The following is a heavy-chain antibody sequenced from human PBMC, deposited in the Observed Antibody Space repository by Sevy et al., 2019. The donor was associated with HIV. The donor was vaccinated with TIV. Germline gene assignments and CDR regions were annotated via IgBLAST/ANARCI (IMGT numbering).Heavy chain of an antibody. D-gene: IGHD6-19*01. V-gene: IGHV3-30*04. CDR3: AREGGYTSAWSPGNH. CDR2: ISYDGIIK. J-gene: IGHJ4*02. CDR1: GFTFNTHA. Sequence: GGSLRLSCAASGFTFNTHAMHWVRQAPGKGLEWVALISYDGIIKYYADSVKGRLTNSRDNSKNTLSLQMNSLRVEDTAVYYCAREGGYTSAWSPGNHWGQGTLVTVSS.